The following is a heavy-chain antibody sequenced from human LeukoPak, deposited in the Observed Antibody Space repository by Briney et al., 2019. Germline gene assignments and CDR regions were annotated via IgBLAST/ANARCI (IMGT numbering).Heavy chain of an antibody. CDR2: INPSGGST. V-gene: IGHV1-46*01. CDR3: ARDPFTDCSGGSCGPDY. J-gene: IGHJ4*02. CDR1: GYTLTSYH. Sequence: ASVKVSCKASGYTLTSYHMHWVRQAPGQGLEWMGIINPSGGSTNYAQRFRGRVTMTRDMSTGTVYMELSSLTSEDTAVYYCARDPFTDCSGGSCGPDYWGQGTLVTVSS. D-gene: IGHD2-15*01.